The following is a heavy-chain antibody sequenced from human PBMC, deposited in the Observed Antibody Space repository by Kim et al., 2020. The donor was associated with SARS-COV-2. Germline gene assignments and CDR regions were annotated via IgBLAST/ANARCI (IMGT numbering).Heavy chain of an antibody. J-gene: IGHJ1*01. Sequence: SETLSLTCAVYGGSFSGYFWTWIRQPPGKGLEWIGEVNDRGGISYHPSLKSRVTISIDTSKKELSLKLNSVTAADTAVFYCARGGIVARLQHWGQGTLVTVSS. V-gene: IGHV4-34*01. CDR2: VNDRGGI. D-gene: IGHD6-6*01. CDR1: GGSFSGYF. CDR3: ARGGIVARLQH.